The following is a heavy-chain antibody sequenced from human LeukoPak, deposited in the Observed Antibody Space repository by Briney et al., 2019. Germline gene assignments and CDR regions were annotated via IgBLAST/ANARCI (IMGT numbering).Heavy chain of an antibody. Sequence: GGSLRLSCAASGFTFSSYAMSWVRQAPGKGLEWVSSISGGGSSTYYAASVKGRFTISRDNSKNTLNLQMSSLRAEDTAVYYCARGYLAPDYWGQGTLVTVSS. J-gene: IGHJ4*02. CDR2: ISGGGSST. CDR3: ARGYLAPDY. CDR1: GFTFSSYA. D-gene: IGHD5-18*01. V-gene: IGHV3-23*01.